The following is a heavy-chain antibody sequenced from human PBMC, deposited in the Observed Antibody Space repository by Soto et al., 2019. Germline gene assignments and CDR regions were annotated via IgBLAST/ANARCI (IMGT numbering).Heavy chain of an antibody. CDR3: AKAYGNGYGVYYYYDMDV. J-gene: IGHJ6*03. CDR2: ISWNSGSI. V-gene: IGHV3-9*01. Sequence: EVQLVESGGGLVQPGRSLRLSCAASGFTFDDYAMHWVRQAPGKGLEWVSGISWNSGSIGYADSVKGRFTNSRDNAKNSLYLRMNSLRAEDTPLYYCAKAYGNGYGVYYYYDMDVWGKGPTVTVSS. D-gene: IGHD1-1*01. CDR1: GFTFDDYA.